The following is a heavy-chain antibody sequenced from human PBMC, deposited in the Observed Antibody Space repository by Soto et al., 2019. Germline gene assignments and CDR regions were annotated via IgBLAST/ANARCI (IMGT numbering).Heavy chain of an antibody. J-gene: IGHJ5*02. CDR1: GGSISSGGYY. Sequence: SETLSLTCTVSGGSISSGGYYWSWIRQXPGKGLEWIGYIYYSGSTYYNPSLKSRVTISVDTSKNQFSLKLSSVTAADTAVYYCARGYCSGGSCWPFDPWGQGTLDTVYS. CDR3: ARGYCSGGSCWPFDP. D-gene: IGHD2-15*01. CDR2: IYYSGST. V-gene: IGHV4-31*03.